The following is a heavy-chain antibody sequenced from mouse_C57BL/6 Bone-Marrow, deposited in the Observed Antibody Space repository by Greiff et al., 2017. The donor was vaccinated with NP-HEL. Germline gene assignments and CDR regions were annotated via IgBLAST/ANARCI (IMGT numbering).Heavy chain of an antibody. CDR3: ARAGWLPYFDY. CDR1: GYTFTDYY. D-gene: IGHD2-3*01. J-gene: IGHJ2*01. V-gene: IGHV1-77*01. Sequence: VQLQESGAELVKPGASVKISCKASGYTFTDYYLNWVKQRPGQGLEWIGKLGPGSGSTYYNEKFKGKATLTADKSSSTAYMQLSSLTSEDSAVYFCARAGWLPYFDYWGQGTTLTVSS. CDR2: LGPGSGST.